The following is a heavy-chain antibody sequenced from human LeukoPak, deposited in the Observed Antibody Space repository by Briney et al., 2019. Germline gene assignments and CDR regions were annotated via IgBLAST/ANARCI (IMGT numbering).Heavy chain of an antibody. Sequence: SETLSLTCAIYSESFSGYFWSWIRQPPGKGLEWIGEINYSGSTNYNPSLKSRVTISVDTSKNQFSLKLSSVTAADTAVYYCARFPHYYDSSNSYVRFYFDYWAQGSLVTVSS. V-gene: IGHV4-34*01. CDR3: ARFPHYYDSSNSYVRFYFDY. CDR1: SESFSGYF. D-gene: IGHD3-22*01. J-gene: IGHJ4*02. CDR2: INYSGST.